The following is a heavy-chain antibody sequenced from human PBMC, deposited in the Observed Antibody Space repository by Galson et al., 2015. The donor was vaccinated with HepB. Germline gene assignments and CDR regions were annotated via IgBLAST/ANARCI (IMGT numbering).Heavy chain of an antibody. D-gene: IGHD2-15*01. J-gene: IGHJ4*02. CDR2: IYSGGST. Sequence: SLRLSCAASGFTVSSNYMSWVRQAPGKGLEWVSVIYSGGSTYYADSVKGRFTISRHNSKNTLYLQMNSLRAEDTAVYYCARDACSGGSCYSDYWGQGTLVTVSS. CDR3: ARDACSGGSCYSDY. CDR1: GFTVSSNY. V-gene: IGHV3-53*04.